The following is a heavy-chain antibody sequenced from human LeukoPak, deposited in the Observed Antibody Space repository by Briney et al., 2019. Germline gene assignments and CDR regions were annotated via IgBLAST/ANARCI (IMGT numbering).Heavy chain of an antibody. D-gene: IGHD3-22*01. CDR3: ARRRGYYDSSGYYFRLDFDY. CDR1: GDSISMHY. Sequence: SETLSLICSVSGDSISMHYWSWIRQPPGKGLEWIGYIDHTGSTNYNPSLNSRVTISVDTSKNQFSLKLSSVTAADTAVYYCARRRGYYDSSGYYFRLDFDYWGQGTLVTVSS. V-gene: IGHV4-59*08. J-gene: IGHJ4*02. CDR2: IDHTGST.